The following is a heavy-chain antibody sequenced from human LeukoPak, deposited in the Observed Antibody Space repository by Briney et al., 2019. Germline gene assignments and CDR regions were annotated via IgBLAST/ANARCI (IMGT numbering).Heavy chain of an antibody. CDR2: TWYDGRNK. D-gene: IGHD5-18*01. CDR1: AFTFTSDG. J-gene: IGHJ4*02. Sequence: GRSLRLFRAESAFTFTSDGVHWVRQAPSKGLKCATHTWYDGRNKYYADSVKGRFTISRDNSKNTLYLQMNSLRAEDTAVYYCAKTHSVKGYTYGYFDYWGQGTLVTVSS. V-gene: IGHV3-33*06. CDR3: AKTHSVKGYTYGYFDY.